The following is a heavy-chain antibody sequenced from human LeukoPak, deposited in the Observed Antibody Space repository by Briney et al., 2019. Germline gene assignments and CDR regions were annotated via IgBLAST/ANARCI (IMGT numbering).Heavy chain of an antibody. D-gene: IGHD3-3*01. J-gene: IGHJ4*02. Sequence: GGALRLSCAASGFSFSSHWMHWVRQAPGKGLVWVSRIKSDGSSTYYADAVKGRFTISRDNAKNKLYLQMNSLRAEDTAVYYCAREGVRVVDLDSWGQGILVTVSS. CDR2: IKSDGSST. CDR3: AREGVRVVDLDS. CDR1: GFSFSSHW. V-gene: IGHV3-74*01.